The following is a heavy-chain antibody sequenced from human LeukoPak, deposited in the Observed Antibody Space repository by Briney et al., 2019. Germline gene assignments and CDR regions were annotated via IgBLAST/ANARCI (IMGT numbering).Heavy chain of an antibody. J-gene: IGHJ6*02. CDR1: GGSFSGYY. Sequence: SETLSLTCAVYGGSFSGYYWSWIRQPPGKGLEWIGEINHSGGTNYNPSLKSRVTISVDTSKNQFSLKLSSVTAADTAVYYCARGRIVVVPAAGYYYYYGMDVWGQGTTVTVS. V-gene: IGHV4-34*01. CDR3: ARGRIVVVPAAGYYYYYGMDV. CDR2: INHSGGT. D-gene: IGHD2-2*01.